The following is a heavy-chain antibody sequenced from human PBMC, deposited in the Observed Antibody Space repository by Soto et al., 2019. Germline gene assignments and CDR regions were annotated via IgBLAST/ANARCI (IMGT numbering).Heavy chain of an antibody. CDR3: ARERDWSGYSYFDV. D-gene: IGHD3-3*01. CDR1: GYTFTSYA. V-gene: IGHV1-3*01. J-gene: IGHJ4*02. Sequence: ASVKVSCKASGYTFTSYAMHWVRQAPGQRLEWMGWIHAGNGNTKYSQKFQGRVTITRDTSASTAYMELSSLRSEDTAVYYCARERDWSGYSYFDVWGQGTLVTVSS. CDR2: IHAGNGNT.